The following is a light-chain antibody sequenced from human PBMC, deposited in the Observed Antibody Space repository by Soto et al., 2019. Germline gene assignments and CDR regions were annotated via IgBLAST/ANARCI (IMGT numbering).Light chain of an antibody. J-gene: IGKJ1*01. V-gene: IGKV1-5*01. CDR1: QSINNW. CDR3: QQYNSYLWT. CDR2: DAS. Sequence: DIQMTQSPSTLSASVRDRVTITCRASQSINNWLAWYQQKPGKAPKLLIYDASSLESGVPSRFSGSGSGTEFTLTISSLQPDDFATYYCQQYNSYLWTFGQGTKVEIK.